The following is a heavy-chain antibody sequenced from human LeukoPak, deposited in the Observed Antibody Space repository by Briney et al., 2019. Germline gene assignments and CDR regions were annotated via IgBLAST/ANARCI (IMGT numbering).Heavy chain of an antibody. CDR3: ARDPGKEHYYGSGIDP. V-gene: IGHV4-31*03. CDR1: GGSISSGGYY. D-gene: IGHD3-10*01. J-gene: IGHJ5*02. CDR2: IYYSGST. Sequence: SQTLSLTCTVSGGSISSGGYYWSWIRPHPGKGLVWFVYIYYSGSTYYNPSLKSRVTISVDTSKNQFSLKLSSVTAADTAVYYCARDPGKEHYYGSGIDPWGQGTPVIVSS.